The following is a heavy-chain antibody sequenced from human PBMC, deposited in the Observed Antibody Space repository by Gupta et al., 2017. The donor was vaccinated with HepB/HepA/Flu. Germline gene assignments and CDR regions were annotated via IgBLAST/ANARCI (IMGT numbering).Heavy chain of an antibody. J-gene: IGHJ6*02. Sequence: EVQLVESGGGLVKPGGSLRLSCAASGFTFSSYSMNWVRQAPGKGLEWVSSISRSSTYIYYGDSVKGRFTISRDNAKNSLFLQMNSLRAEDTAVYYCARDQEVYDFLYGIDVWGQGTTVTVSS. D-gene: IGHD3-3*01. V-gene: IGHV3-21*01. CDR1: GFTFSSYS. CDR2: ISRSSTYI. CDR3: ARDQEVYDFLYGIDV.